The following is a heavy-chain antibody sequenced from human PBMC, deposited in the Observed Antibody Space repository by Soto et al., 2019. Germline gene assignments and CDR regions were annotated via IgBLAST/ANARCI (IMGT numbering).Heavy chain of an antibody. D-gene: IGHD7-27*01. J-gene: IGHJ4*02. V-gene: IGHV4-34*01. CDR1: GGSFSGYY. CDR3: ARGKLGNYFDY. CDR2: INHSGST. Sequence: PSETLSLTCAVYGGSFSGYYWSWIRQPPGKGLEWIGEINHSGSTNYNPSLKSRVTISVDTSKNQFSLKLSSVTAADTAVYYSARGKLGNYFDYWGQGNLVTVSS.